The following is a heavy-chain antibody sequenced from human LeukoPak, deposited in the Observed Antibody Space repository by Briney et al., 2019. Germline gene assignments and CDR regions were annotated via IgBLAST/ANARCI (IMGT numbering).Heavy chain of an antibody. V-gene: IGHV4-34*01. CDR2: INHSGNT. CDR1: GGSFSDYY. Sequence: SETLSLTCAVYGGSFSDYYWNWIRQPPGKGLEWIAEINHSGNTNYNPSLNNRVKSRVTVSVDTSKNQFSLRLTSVTAADTAVYYCARSVPSLDYLFDSWGHGTLVTVSS. CDR3: ARSVPSLDYLFDS. D-gene: IGHD4-11*01. J-gene: IGHJ5*01.